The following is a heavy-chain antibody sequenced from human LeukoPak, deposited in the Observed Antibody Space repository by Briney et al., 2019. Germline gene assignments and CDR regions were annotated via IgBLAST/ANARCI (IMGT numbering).Heavy chain of an antibody. V-gene: IGHV1-18*01. Sequence: ASVKVSCKASGYTFTSYGIRWVRQAPGQGLEWMGWISAYNGNTNYAQKLQGRVTMTTDTSTSTAYMELRSLRSDDTAVYYCARVHIVVVTAIRWFDPWGQGTLVTVSS. D-gene: IGHD2-21*02. CDR1: GYTFTSYG. CDR3: ARVHIVVVTAIRWFDP. J-gene: IGHJ5*02. CDR2: ISAYNGNT.